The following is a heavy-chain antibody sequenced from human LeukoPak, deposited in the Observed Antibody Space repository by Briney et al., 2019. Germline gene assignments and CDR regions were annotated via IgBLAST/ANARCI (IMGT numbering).Heavy chain of an antibody. CDR1: GFTFRAYG. CDR3: ARGGARDIWYFAY. V-gene: IGHV3-30*02. D-gene: IGHD2-21*01. J-gene: IGHJ4*02. Sequence: PGGSLRLSCEVSGFTFRAYGIHWVRHSPGKGLGWVAFVRYDGRDKFYADSVKGRFIVSKDNSRTTLQLQMNSLRSEDTAVYFCARGGARDIWYFAYWGQGIRVTVSS. CDR2: VRYDGRDK.